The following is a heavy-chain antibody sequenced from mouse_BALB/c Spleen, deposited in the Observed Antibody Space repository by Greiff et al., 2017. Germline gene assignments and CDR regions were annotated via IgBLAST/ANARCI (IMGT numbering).Heavy chain of an antibody. CDR1: GYSITSDYA. CDR3: ARRSYGNYVTWFAY. D-gene: IGHD2-1*01. CDR2: ISYSGST. J-gene: IGHJ3*01. Sequence: ESGPGLVKPSQSLSLTCTVTGYSITSDYAWNWIRQFPGNKLEWMGYISYSGSTSYNPSLKSRISITRDTSKNQFFLQLNSVTTEDTATYYCARRSYGNYVTWFAYWGQGTLVTVSA. V-gene: IGHV3-2*02.